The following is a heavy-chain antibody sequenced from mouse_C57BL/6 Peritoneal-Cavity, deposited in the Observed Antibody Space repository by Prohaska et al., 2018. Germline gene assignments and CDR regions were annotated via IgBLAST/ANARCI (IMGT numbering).Heavy chain of an antibody. D-gene: IGHD1-1*01. CDR3: ARDYGSSYGYFDV. Sequence: EFQLQQSGPELVKPGASVKISCKASGYSFTDYNMNWVKQSNGKRLEWIGVINPNYDTTSYNQKFKGKNTLTVDQSSSTAYMELNSLTSEDSAVYYCARDYGSSYGYFDVWGTGTTVTVSS. V-gene: IGHV1-39*01. CDR1: GYSFTDYN. J-gene: IGHJ1*03. CDR2: INPNYDTT.